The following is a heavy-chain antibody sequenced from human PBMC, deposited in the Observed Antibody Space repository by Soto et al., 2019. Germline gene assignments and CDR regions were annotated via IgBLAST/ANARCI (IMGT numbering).Heavy chain of an antibody. CDR2: IYYSGST. V-gene: IGHV4-39*01. Sequence: QLQLQESGPGLVKPSETLSLTCTVSGGSISSSSYYWGWIRQPPGKGLEWIGSIYYSGSTYYNPSLKSRVTISVDTSKNQFSLKLSSVTAADTAVYYCARRLVDYPNLTWGFDPWGQGTLVTVSS. D-gene: IGHD2-8*02. CDR3: ARRLVDYPNLTWGFDP. CDR1: GGSISSSSYY. J-gene: IGHJ5*02.